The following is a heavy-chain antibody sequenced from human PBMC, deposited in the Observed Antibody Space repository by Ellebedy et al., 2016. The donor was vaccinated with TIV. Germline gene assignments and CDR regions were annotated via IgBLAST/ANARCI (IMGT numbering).Heavy chain of an antibody. V-gene: IGHV3-48*04. Sequence: GESLKISCAASGFTFSTYSMNWVRQAPGKGLDWVSFITSESTTIYYADSVKGRFAISRDNARNSLFLQMNSLRAEDTAVYYCARDRGYPDALDVWGQGTLVTVSS. J-gene: IGHJ3*01. CDR2: ITSESTTI. CDR1: GFTFSTYS. CDR3: ARDRGYPDALDV. D-gene: IGHD5-18*01.